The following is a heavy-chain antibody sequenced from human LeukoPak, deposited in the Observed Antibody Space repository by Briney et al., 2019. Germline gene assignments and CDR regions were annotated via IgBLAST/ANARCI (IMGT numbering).Heavy chain of an antibody. CDR3: ARDGGVVVPTAPAVFDI. V-gene: IGHV4-4*07. CDR1: GYSISSGYY. CDR2: MYISGST. Sequence: SETLSLTCTVSGYSISSGYYWSWIRQPAGKGLEWIGRMYISGSTNHNPSLKSRVTMSVDTSKNQFSLKLSSVTAADTAVYYCARDGGVVVPTAPAVFDIWGQGTMVTVSS. J-gene: IGHJ3*02. D-gene: IGHD2-2*01.